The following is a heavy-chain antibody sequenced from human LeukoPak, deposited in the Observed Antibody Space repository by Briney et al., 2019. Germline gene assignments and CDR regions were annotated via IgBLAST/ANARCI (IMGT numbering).Heavy chain of an antibody. D-gene: IGHD2-15*01. CDR3: ARDPVSGVVAATVYYYYMDV. Sequence: SVKLSCEASGCTFSSYAISWVRQAPGQGLEWMGRIIPIFGTANYAEKFQGRVTITTDESTSTAYMQLSSLRSEDTAVYYCARDPVSGVVAATVYYYYMDVWGKGTTVTVSS. J-gene: IGHJ6*03. CDR2: IIPIFGTA. CDR1: GCTFSSYA. V-gene: IGHV1-69*05.